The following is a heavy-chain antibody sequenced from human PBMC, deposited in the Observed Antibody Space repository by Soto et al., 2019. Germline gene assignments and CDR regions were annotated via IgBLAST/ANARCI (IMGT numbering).Heavy chain of an antibody. J-gene: IGHJ4*02. CDR2: ISIRGGDE. D-gene: IGHD6-6*01. Sequence: QVQLVESGEGGVKPGNSLSLSCQASGFTFISNPSHWARQAPGKGLEWVTVISIRGGDEYYAESVRGRFTISRDDSKNTLYLQMDSLRVEDTAVYYCARGTIVARQHLDYWGQGTLVTVSS. CDR3: ARGTIVARQHLDY. CDR1: GFTFISNP. V-gene: IGHV3-30*03.